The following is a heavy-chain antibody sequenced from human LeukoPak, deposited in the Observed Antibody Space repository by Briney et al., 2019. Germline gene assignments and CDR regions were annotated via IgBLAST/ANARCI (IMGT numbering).Heavy chain of an antibody. D-gene: IGHD5-24*01. CDR2: NSYSGST. Sequence: SETLSLTCTVSGGSVNSGTYYWSWIRPPPGKGLEGIGYNSYSGSTNYTPSLNSRGTISVDTSKNQFSRELSSVTAADTAVYYCARGGRWLQFNYWGQGTLVTVSS. CDR1: GGSVNSGTYY. J-gene: IGHJ4*02. V-gene: IGHV4-61*01. CDR3: ARGGRWLQFNY.